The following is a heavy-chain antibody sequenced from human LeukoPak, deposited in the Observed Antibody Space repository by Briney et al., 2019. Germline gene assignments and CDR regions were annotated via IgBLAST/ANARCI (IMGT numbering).Heavy chain of an antibody. CDR3: ARVSDSSGYYSPSEYYYYMDV. D-gene: IGHD3-22*01. V-gene: IGHV4-59*01. J-gene: IGHJ6*03. Sequence: SETLSLTCAVYGGSFSGYYWSWIRQPPGKGLEWIGYIYYSGSTNYNPSLKSRVTISVDTSKNQFSLKLSSVTAADTAVYYCARVSDSSGYYSPSEYYYYMDVWGKGTTVTVSS. CDR1: GGSFSGYY. CDR2: IYYSGST.